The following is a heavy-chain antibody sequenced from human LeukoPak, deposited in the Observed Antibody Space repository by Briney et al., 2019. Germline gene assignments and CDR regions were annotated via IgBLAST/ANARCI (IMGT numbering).Heavy chain of an antibody. D-gene: IGHD3-22*01. CDR3: AGGKGDLTMIMMIVTAVEFYFDQ. J-gene: IGHJ4*02. CDR1: GGSFSDYD. Sequence: SETLSLTCAVYGGSFSDYDWSWIRQPPGKGQEWIGEINHSGSTKYNPSLKSRVTISQDSSKNQFYLELTSVTAADTAVYCCAGGKGDLTMIMMIVTAVEFYFDQWGQGTLVTVSS. CDR2: INHSGST. V-gene: IGHV4-34*01.